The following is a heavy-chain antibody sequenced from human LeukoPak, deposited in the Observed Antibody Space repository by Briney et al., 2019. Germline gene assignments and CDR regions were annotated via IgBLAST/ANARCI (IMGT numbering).Heavy chain of an antibody. CDR2: IRYDGSDR. CDR3: AREGAYSSSSPYFDY. D-gene: IGHD6-6*01. J-gene: IGHJ4*02. V-gene: IGHV3-30*02. CDR1: GFTFSSYG. Sequence: GGSLRLSCAASGFTFSSYGMHWVRQAPGKGLEWVAFIRYDGSDRYYADSVKGRFTISRDNSKNTLYLQMNSLRVEDTAVYYCAREGAYSSSSPYFDYWGQGTLVTVSS.